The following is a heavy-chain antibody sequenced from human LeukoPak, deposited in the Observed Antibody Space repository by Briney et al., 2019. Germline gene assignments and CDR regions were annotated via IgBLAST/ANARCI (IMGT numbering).Heavy chain of an antibody. CDR1: GFTFTNAW. CDR2: IKSKTDGETT. Sequence: PGGSLRLSCVDSGFTFTNAWMSWVRQAPGKGLEWIGRIKSKTDGETTNYAEPVRGRFTISRDDSKSAVYLQMNSLKVEDTAVYYCTTDLGTYYHGSQRLIPIDYWGQGTLVTVSS. J-gene: IGHJ4*02. CDR3: TTDLGTYYHGSQRLIPIDY. D-gene: IGHD3-10*01. V-gene: IGHV3-15*01.